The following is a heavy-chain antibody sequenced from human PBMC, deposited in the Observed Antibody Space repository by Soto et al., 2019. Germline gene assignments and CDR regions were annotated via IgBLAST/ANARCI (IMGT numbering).Heavy chain of an antibody. CDR1: GFTFSSYW. CDR2: INSDGSST. V-gene: IGHV3-74*01. D-gene: IGHD3-3*01. J-gene: IGHJ5*02. Sequence: GGSLRLSCAASGFTFSSYWVHWVRQAPGKGLVWVSRINSDGSSTSYADSVKGRFTISRDNAKNTLYLQMNSLRAEDTAVYYCARDYDFWSGYLNWFDPWGQGTLVTVSS. CDR3: ARDYDFWSGYLNWFDP.